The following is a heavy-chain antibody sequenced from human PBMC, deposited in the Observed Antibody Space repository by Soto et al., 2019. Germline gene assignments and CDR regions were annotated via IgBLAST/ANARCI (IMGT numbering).Heavy chain of an antibody. D-gene: IGHD6-19*01. V-gene: IGHV3-48*01. CDR2: IGNNLVSI. CDR1: GFTFSDYS. Sequence: PGGSLRLSCAASGFTFSDYSLNWVRQAPGKGLEWVSFIGNNLVSILYADSMRGRFTISRDNSKNTLYLQMNSLRAEDTAVYYCAKDNSEQWLVYWGQGTLVTVSS. J-gene: IGHJ4*02. CDR3: AKDNSEQWLVY.